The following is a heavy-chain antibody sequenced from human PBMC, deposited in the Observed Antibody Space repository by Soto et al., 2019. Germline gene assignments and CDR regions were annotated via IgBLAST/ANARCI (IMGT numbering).Heavy chain of an antibody. V-gene: IGHV1-3*01. CDR2: INASNGNT. CDR1: GYTFTSYA. CDR3: ARVEAGHSGSLYDY. J-gene: IGHJ4*02. D-gene: IGHD1-26*01. Sequence: ASVKVSCKASGYTFTSYAMHWVRQAPGQRLEWMGWINASNGNTKYSQKFQGRVTITRDTSASTAYMELSSLRSEDTAVYYCARVEAGHSGSLYDYWGQGTLVTVSS.